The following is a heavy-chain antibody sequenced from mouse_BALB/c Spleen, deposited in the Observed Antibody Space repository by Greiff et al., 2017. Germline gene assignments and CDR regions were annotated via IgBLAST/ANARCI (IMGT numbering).Heavy chain of an antibody. J-gene: IGHJ4*01. Sequence: VKLVESGPGLVAPSQSLSITCTVSGFSLSRYSVHWVRQPPGKGLEWLGMIWGGGSTDYNSALKSRLSISKDNSKSQVFLKMNSLQTDDTAMYYCARASYDYDVEAMDYWGQGTSVTVSS. CDR3: ARASYDYDVEAMDY. D-gene: IGHD2-4*01. V-gene: IGHV2-6-4*01. CDR1: GFSLSRYS. CDR2: IWGGGST.